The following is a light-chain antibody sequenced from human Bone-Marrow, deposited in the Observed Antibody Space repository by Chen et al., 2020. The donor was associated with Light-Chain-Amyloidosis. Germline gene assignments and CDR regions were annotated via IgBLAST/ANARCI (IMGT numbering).Light chain of an antibody. CDR1: QGISNS. J-gene: IGKJ3*01. V-gene: IGKV1-NL1*01. Sequence: DIQMTQSPSFLSASVGDRVTITCRASQGISNSLAWYQQTPGKAPKLLLYAASTLESGVPSRFSGSGSGTDYTLTISSLQPEDFATYYCRHYYGTLLSFRPGTKVDI. CDR2: AAS. CDR3: RHYYGTLLS.